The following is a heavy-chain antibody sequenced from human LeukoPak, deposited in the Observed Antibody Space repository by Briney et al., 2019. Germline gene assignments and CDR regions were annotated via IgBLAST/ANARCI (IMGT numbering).Heavy chain of an antibody. D-gene: IGHD3-3*01. CDR1: GFTFSSYW. CDR3: ARVEYDFWSGSYYFDY. Sequence: AGGSLRLSCAASGFTFSSYWMSWVRQAPGKGLEWVANIKQDGSEKYYVDSVKGRFTISRDNAKNSLYLQMNSLRAEDTAVYYCARVEYDFWSGSYYFDYWGQGTLVTVSS. V-gene: IGHV3-7*01. CDR2: IKQDGSEK. J-gene: IGHJ4*02.